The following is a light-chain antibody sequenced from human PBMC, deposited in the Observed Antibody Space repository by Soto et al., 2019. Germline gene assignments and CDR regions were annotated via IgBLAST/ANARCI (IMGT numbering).Light chain of an antibody. CDR1: QSVSSY. Sequence: EIVLTQSPATLSLSPGERATLSCRASQSVSSYLAWYQQKPGQPPRLLIYDASNRATGIPARFSGSGSGTDFTLHISSLENEDFEVYYCQQRSTWPPFPFGQGTRLEI. CDR3: QQRSTWPPFP. CDR2: DAS. V-gene: IGKV3-11*01. J-gene: IGKJ5*01.